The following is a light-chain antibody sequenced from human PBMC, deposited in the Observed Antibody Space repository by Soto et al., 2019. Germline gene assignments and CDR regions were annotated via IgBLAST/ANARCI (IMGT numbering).Light chain of an antibody. CDR2: GAS. V-gene: IGKV3-20*01. CDR1: HSFSSSS. J-gene: IGKJ1*01. CDR3: QPYGRSLTWT. Sequence: LLTQSPGTLSFSPGKIATLSCVASHSFSSSSLAWYQKKPGQAPRLLIYGASSRAAGIPDRFSGSGSGTDFTLTISILEPEHFAVYGRQPYGRSLTWTFDQDTNVDVK.